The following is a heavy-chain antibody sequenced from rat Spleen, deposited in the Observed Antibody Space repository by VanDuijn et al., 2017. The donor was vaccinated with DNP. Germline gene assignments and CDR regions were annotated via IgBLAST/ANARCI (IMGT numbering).Heavy chain of an antibody. D-gene: IGHD1-10*01. CDR1: GYSITTNY. CDR3: ARLGYNNYFDY. Sequence: EVQLQESGPGLVKPSQSLSLTCSVTGYSITTNYWGWVRKFPGNKLEYIGHISFSGGTNYNPSLKSQISITRDTSKNQFFLHLNSVTTEDTATYYCARLGYNNYFDYWGQGVMVTVSS. V-gene: IGHV3-1*01. J-gene: IGHJ2*01. CDR2: ISFSGGT.